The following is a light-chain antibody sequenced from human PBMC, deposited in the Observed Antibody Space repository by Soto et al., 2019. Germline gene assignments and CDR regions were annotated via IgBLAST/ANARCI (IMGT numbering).Light chain of an antibody. Sequence: ETVLTQSPATLSLSPGERATLSCRASQSVDTYLVWYQQKPGQAPRLLIYDASSRATGIPARFSGSGSGTDFTLTISSLEPEDFAVYYCQQRSDWPPITFGQGTRLDMK. CDR2: DAS. V-gene: IGKV3-11*01. CDR3: QQRSDWPPIT. J-gene: IGKJ5*01. CDR1: QSVDTY.